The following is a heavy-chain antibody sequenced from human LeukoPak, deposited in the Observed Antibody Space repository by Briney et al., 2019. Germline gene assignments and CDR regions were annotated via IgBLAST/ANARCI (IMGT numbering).Heavy chain of an antibody. CDR1: GFTFSSYS. Sequence: SGGSLRLSCAASGFTFSSYSMNWVRQAPGKGLEWVSYIRSSGSPIYYADSVRGRFTISRDNAENSLYLQMNSLRDEDTAVYYCVRDPDALDFWGQGTPVTVSS. V-gene: IGHV3-48*02. CDR3: VRDPDALDF. CDR2: IRSSGSPI. J-gene: IGHJ4*02.